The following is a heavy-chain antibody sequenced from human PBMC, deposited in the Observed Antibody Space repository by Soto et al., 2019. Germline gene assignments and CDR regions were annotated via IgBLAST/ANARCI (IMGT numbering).Heavy chain of an antibody. V-gene: IGHV3-9*01. CDR2: ISWNSGSI. J-gene: IGHJ4*02. Sequence: GGSLRLSCAASGFTFDDYAMHWVRQAPGKGLEWVSGISWNSGSIGYADSVKGRFTISRDNAKNTLYLQMNSLRAEDTAVYYCVRSYFDYWGQGTLVTVSS. CDR1: GFTFDDYA. CDR3: VRSYFDY.